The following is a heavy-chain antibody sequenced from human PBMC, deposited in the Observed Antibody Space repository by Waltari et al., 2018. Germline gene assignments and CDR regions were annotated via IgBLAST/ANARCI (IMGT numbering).Heavy chain of an antibody. J-gene: IGHJ2*01. V-gene: IGHV3-7*01. CDR2: IKHDGSES. CDR1: GFPFSSYW. Sequence: EVQLVESGGGLVQPGGSLRLSCAASGFPFSSYWMSWVRQGPGKGLEWVGNIKHDGSESYYVDSVKGRFIISRDNAKNSLYLQMNSLRAEDTAVYYCARQGWYFDLWGRGTLVTVSS. CDR3: ARQGWYFDL.